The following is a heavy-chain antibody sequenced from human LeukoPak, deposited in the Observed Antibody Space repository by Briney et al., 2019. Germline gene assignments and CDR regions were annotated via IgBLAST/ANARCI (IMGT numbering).Heavy chain of an antibody. CDR3: ARDRGSSGWYFGWFDP. J-gene: IGHJ5*02. CDR1: GFTISSYA. V-gene: IGHV3-30-3*01. D-gene: IGHD6-19*01. Sequence: GRSLRLSCAASGFTISSYAVHWVRQAPGKGLAWVAVISYDRGNKYYADSVKGRFTISRDNSKNSLYLQMNSLRAEDTAVYYCARDRGSSGWYFGWFDPWGQGTLVTVSS. CDR2: ISYDRGNK.